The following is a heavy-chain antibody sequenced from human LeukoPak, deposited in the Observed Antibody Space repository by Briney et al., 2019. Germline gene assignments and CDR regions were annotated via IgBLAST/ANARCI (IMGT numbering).Heavy chain of an antibody. D-gene: IGHD3-16*02. CDR3: ASDRVVDMITFGGVIGDFDY. CDR2: IKQDGSEK. Sequence: TGGSLRLSCAASGFTFSSYWMSWVRQAPGKGLEWVANIKQDGSEKYYVDSVKGRFTISRDNAKNSLYLQMNSLRAEDTAVYYCASDRVVDMITFGGVIGDFDYWGQGTLVTVSS. CDR1: GFTFSSYW. J-gene: IGHJ4*02. V-gene: IGHV3-7*01.